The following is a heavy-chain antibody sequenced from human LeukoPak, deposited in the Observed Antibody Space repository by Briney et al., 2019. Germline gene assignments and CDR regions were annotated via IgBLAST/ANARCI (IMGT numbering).Heavy chain of an antibody. CDR1: GFTFSSYA. J-gene: IGHJ3*02. CDR2: ISGSGGST. V-gene: IGHV3-23*01. Sequence: GGSLRLSCAASGFTFSSYAMSWVRQAPGKGLEWVSAISGSGGSTYYADSVKGRFTISRDNAKNSLYLQMNSLRAEDTAVYYCARDRLRFLEWFTTPDAFDIWGQGTMVTVSS. CDR3: ARDRLRFLEWFTTPDAFDI. D-gene: IGHD3-3*01.